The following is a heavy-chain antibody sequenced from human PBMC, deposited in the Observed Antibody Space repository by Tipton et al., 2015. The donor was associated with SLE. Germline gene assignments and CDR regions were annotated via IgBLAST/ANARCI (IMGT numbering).Heavy chain of an antibody. V-gene: IGHV3-23*01. J-gene: IGHJ6*02. Sequence: SLRLSCAASGFTFSSHAMTWVRQAPGKGLEWVSAISGRGTTVFYADSVKGRFAVSRDNSKNTVYLQLNSLRAEDTAVYFCAKFISPEFSKRNYNNSPGGNNYYGLDVWGQGTTVTVSS. CDR2: ISGRGTTV. CDR3: AKFISPEFSKRNYNNSPGGNNYYGLDV. D-gene: IGHD5-24*01. CDR1: GFTFSSHA.